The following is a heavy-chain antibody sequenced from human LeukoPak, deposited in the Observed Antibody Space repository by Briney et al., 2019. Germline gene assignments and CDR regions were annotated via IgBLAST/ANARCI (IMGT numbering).Heavy chain of an antibody. CDR2: INHSGST. CDR1: GGSFSGYY. J-gene: IGHJ5*02. D-gene: IGHD3-10*01. V-gene: IGHV4-34*01. CDR3: ARGGFGELYNWFDP. Sequence: SETLSLTCAVYGGSFSGYYWSWIRQPPGKGLEWIGEINHSGSTNYNPSLKSRVTISVDTSKNQFSLKLSFVTAADTAVYYCARGGFGELYNWFDPWGQGTLVTVSS.